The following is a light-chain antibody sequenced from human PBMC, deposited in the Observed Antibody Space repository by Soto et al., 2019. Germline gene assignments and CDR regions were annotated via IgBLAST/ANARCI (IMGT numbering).Light chain of an antibody. CDR3: QKYTNWPPDRT. V-gene: IGKV3-15*01. CDR1: QSVSSN. CDR2: GAS. Sequence: EIVMTQSPATLSVSPGERATLSCRASQSVSSNLAWYQQKPGQAPRLLIYGASTRATGIPARFSGSASGTEFTLPISSLQSADFAIYFCQKYTNWPPDRTFGQGTKVEIK. J-gene: IGKJ1*01.